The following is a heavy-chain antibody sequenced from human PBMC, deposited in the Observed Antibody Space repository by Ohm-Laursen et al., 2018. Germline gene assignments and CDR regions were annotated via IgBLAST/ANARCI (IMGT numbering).Heavy chain of an antibody. Sequence: TQTLTLTGTFSGFSLSTSGMCVSWIRQPPGKALEWLARIDWDDDKYYSTSLKTRLTISKDTSKNQVVLTMTNMDPVDTATYYCARIRGGMGSSGYYSLGFDYWGQGTLVTVSS. CDR3: ARIRGGMGSSGYYSLGFDY. D-gene: IGHD3-22*01. CDR1: GFSLSTSGMC. CDR2: IDWDDDK. J-gene: IGHJ4*02. V-gene: IGHV2-70*11.